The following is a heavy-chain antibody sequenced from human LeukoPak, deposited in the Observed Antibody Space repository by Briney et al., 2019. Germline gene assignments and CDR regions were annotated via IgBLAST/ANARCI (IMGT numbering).Heavy chain of an antibody. CDR2: INPSGGST. D-gene: IGHD3-22*01. J-gene: IGHJ6*02. V-gene: IGHV1-46*01. Sequence: ASVKVSCKASGYTFTSYYMHWVRQAPGQGLEWMGIINPSGGSTSYAQKFQGRVTMTRDTSTSTVYMELSSLRSEDTAVYYCARVGPFDYYDSSGYYYDALLYGMDVWGQGTTVTVS. CDR1: GYTFTSYY. CDR3: ARVGPFDYYDSSGYYYDALLYGMDV.